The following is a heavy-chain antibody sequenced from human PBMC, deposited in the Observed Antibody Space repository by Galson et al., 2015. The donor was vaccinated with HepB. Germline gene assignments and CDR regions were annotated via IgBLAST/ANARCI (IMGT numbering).Heavy chain of an antibody. V-gene: IGHV3-30*04. CDR3: ARVVVLGATHLGEEDLDA. Sequence: SLRLSCAASGFTFSSYAMSWVRQAPGKGLEWLSLMSYDEKNTYYADSVKGRFTISRDNSKNTLYLQMNSLRVDDTAVYFCARVVVLGATHLGEEDLDAWGQGTLVTVSS. CDR1: GFTFSSYA. D-gene: IGHD2-15*01. CDR2: MSYDEKNT. J-gene: IGHJ5*02.